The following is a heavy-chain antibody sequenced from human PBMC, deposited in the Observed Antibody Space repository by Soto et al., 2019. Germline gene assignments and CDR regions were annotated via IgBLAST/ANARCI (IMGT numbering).Heavy chain of an antibody. D-gene: IGHD2-8*01. CDR1: GGSISSYY. CDR3: ARGMVYAIENWFDP. V-gene: IGHV4-59*01. J-gene: IGHJ5*02. Sequence: SETLSLTCTVSGGSISSYYWSWIRQPPGKGLEWIGYIYYSGSTNYNPSLKSRVTISVDTSKNQFSLKLSSVTAADTAVYYCARGMVYAIENWFDPWGQGTLVTVSS. CDR2: IYYSGST.